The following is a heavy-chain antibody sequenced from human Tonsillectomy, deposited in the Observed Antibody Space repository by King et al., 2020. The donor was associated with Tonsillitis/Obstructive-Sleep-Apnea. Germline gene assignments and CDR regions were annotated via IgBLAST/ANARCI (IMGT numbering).Heavy chain of an antibody. CDR1: GDSVSSYY. V-gene: IGHV4-59*08. J-gene: IGHJ4*02. CDR2: IYYSGST. Sequence: VQLQESGPGLVKPSETLSLTCTVSGDSVSSYYWSWIRQPPGKGLEWIGYIYYSGSTNYNPSLKSRVTISVDTSKNQFSLRLSSVTAADTAVYYCARLEASFFDYWGQGTLVTVSS. CDR3: ARLEASFFDY.